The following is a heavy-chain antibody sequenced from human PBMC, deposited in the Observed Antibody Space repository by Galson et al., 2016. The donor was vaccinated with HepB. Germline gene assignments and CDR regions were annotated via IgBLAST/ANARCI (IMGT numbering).Heavy chain of an antibody. V-gene: IGHV3-23*01. J-gene: IGHJ6*02. CDR2: ITGSGRTP. D-gene: IGHD4-17*01. CDR3: ARDRYDYGDYNGMDV. Sequence: SLRLSCAASGFTFSHYAMTWVRQAPGKGLEWVSTITGSGRTPYYGDSVKGRFTISRAQSKKTLHLEMNSLRVEDTAVYYCARDRYDYGDYNGMDVWGQGTTVTVSS. CDR1: GFTFSHYA.